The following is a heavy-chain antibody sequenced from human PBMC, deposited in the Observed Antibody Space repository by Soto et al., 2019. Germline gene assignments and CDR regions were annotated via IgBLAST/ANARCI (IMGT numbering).Heavy chain of an antibody. CDR3: ARDPAENTVTTY. J-gene: IGHJ4*02. CDR2: ISSSSSYI. CDR1: GFTFSSYS. Sequence: GGSLRLSCAASGFTFSSYSMNWVRQAPGKGLEWVSSISSSSSYIYYADSVKGRFTISRENAKNSLYLQMNSLRAEDTAVYYCARDPAENTVTTYGGQGTLVTVSS. D-gene: IGHD4-4*01. V-gene: IGHV3-21*01.